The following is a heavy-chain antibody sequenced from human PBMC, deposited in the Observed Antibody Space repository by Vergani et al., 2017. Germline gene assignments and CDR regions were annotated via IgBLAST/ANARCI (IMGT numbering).Heavy chain of an antibody. J-gene: IGHJ6*03. CDR3: ARARYSYGYHYYYDMDV. CDR2: ILPIFGTA. D-gene: IGHD5-18*01. V-gene: IGHV1-69*01. Sequence: QVQLVQSGAEVKKPGSSVKVSCKASGGTFSSYAISWVRQAPGQGLEWMGGILPIFGTANYAQKFQGRVTITADEATSTAYMELSSLRSEDTAVYYCARARYSYGYHYYYDMDVWGKGTTVTVSS. CDR1: GGTFSSYA.